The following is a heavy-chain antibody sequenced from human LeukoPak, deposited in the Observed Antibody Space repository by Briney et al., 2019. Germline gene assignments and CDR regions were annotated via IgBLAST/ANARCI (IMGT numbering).Heavy chain of an antibody. Sequence: GGSLRLSCTASGFTFNIYAMTWVCQAPGKGLEWVSSISGSGDTTHYADSVKGRFTISRDNSKNTLYLQMNSLRAEDTAVYYCVRDRGIASTGGYGMDVWGQGTTVTVSS. CDR3: VRDRGIASTGGYGMDV. CDR2: ISGSGDTT. V-gene: IGHV3-23*01. CDR1: GFTFNIYA. D-gene: IGHD6-13*01. J-gene: IGHJ6*02.